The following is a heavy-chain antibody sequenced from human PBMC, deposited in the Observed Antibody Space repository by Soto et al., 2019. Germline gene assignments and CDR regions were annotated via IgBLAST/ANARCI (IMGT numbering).Heavy chain of an antibody. CDR2: IYYSGST. Sequence: SETLSLTCTVSGGSISSGGYYWSWIRQHPGKGLEWIGYIYYSGSTYYNPSLKSRVTISVDTSKNQFSLKLSSVTAADTAVYYCARDNGGARGLRASYYYGMDVWGQGTTVTVSS. CDR3: ARDNGGARGLRASYYYGMDV. CDR1: GGSISSGGYY. V-gene: IGHV4-31*03. D-gene: IGHD1-26*01. J-gene: IGHJ6*02.